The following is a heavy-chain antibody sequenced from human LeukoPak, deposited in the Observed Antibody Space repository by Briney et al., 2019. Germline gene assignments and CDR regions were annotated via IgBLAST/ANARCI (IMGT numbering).Heavy chain of an antibody. CDR3: AREGSSSWYGYFQH. D-gene: IGHD6-13*01. CDR2: IYYSGST. J-gene: IGHJ1*01. V-gene: IGHV4-59*01. Sequence: ASETLSLTCTVPGGSISGYYWSWIRQSPGKGLEWIGSIYYSGSTNYNPSLKSRVTISVDMSKNQFSLKLSSVTAADTAVYYCAREGSSSWYGYFQHWGQGTLVTVSS. CDR1: GGSISGYY.